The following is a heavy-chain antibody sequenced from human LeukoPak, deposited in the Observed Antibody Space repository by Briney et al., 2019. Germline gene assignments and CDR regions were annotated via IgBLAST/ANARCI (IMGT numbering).Heavy chain of an antibody. V-gene: IGHV1-2*02. J-gene: IGHJ4*02. D-gene: IGHD5-12*01. CDR2: INPNSGGT. CDR1: GYTFTGYY. CDR3: ARDPRKYGGYQTNY. Sequence: ASVKVSCKASGYTFTGYYMHWGRQAPGQGLEGMGWINPNSGGTNYAQKFQGRVTMTRDTSISTAYMELSRLRSDDTAAYYSARDPRKYGGYQTNYWGQGTLVTVSS.